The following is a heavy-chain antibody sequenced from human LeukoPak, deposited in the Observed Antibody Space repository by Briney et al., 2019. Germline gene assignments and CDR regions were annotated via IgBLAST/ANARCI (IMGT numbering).Heavy chain of an antibody. V-gene: IGHV1-3*01. CDR1: GYTFTSYA. CDR3: ARETSEDYDILTGYLP. J-gene: IGHJ5*02. Sequence: ASVKVSCKASGYTFTSYAMHWVHQAPGQRLEWMGWINAGNGNTKYSQKFQGRVTITRDTSASTAYMELSSLRSEDTAVYYCARETSEDYDILTGYLPWGQGTLVTVSS. D-gene: IGHD3-9*01. CDR2: INAGNGNT.